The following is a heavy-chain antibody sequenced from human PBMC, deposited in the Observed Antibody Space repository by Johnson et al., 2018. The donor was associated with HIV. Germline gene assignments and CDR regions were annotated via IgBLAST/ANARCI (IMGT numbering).Heavy chain of an antibody. D-gene: IGHD6-13*01. CDR1: GFTFSNAW. CDR2: IRSNAYGGTT. CDR3: TRFGVAEGGAFDI. V-gene: IGHV3-49*04. J-gene: IGHJ3*02. Sequence: VQLVESGGGLVKPGGSLRLSCAASGFTFSNAWMSWVRQAPGKGLEWVGFIRSNAYGGTTEYAASVKGRFTISRDDSKSIAYLQMNSLKTEDTAVYYCTRFGVAEGGAFDIWGQGTMVTVSS.